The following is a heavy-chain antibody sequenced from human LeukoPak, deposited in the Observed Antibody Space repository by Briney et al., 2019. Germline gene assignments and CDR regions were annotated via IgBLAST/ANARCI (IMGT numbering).Heavy chain of an antibody. J-gene: IGHJ6*02. V-gene: IGHV1-24*01. D-gene: IGHD4-17*01. Sequence: ASVKVSCKVSGYTLTELSMHWVRQAPGKGLEWMGGFDPEDGETIYAQKFQGRVTMTEDTSTDTAYIELSSLRSEDTAVYYCATESGLRPTTPDYYGMDVWGQGTTVTVSS. CDR3: ATESGLRPTTPDYYGMDV. CDR2: FDPEDGET. CDR1: GYTLTELS.